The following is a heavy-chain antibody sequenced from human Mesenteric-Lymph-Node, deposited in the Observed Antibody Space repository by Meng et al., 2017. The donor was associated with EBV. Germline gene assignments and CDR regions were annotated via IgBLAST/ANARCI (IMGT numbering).Heavy chain of an antibody. CDR1: GYTFNCKA. V-gene: IGHV7-4-1*02. CDR3: ARDSRIVAPGTRPFDP. Sequence: LVHAGYGLRNLGASLKVSCKAYGYTFNCKASNWVRQAPGQGLEWMGWINTNTRNPTFAQGFTGRFVFSVDTSVSTAYLQISSLEAEETAIYYCARDSRIVAPGTRPFDPWGQGTLVTVSS. J-gene: IGHJ5*02. CDR2: INTNTRNP. D-gene: IGHD6-13*01.